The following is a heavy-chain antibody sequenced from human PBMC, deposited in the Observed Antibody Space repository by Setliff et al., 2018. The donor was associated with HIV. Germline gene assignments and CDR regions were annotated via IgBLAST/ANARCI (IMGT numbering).Heavy chain of an antibody. V-gene: IGHV4-39*01. D-gene: IGHD6-6*01. J-gene: IGHJ5*02. CDR1: GGAIGGIYYY. CDR3: ARLGYSSSSGNWFDP. Sequence: SETLSLTCTVSGGAIGGIYYYWDWIRQSPGRGLEWIGCGYYSGITHYDPSLKSRVSISVDASKNQFSLRLNSVTVADTAVYFCARLGYSSSSGNWFDPWGQGTLVTVSS. CDR2: GYYSGIT.